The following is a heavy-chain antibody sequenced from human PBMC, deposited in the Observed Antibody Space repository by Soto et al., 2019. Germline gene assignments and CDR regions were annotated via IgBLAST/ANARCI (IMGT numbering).Heavy chain of an antibody. CDR2: IYYSGST. D-gene: IGHD5-12*01. CDR3: ARVIASGSFDY. V-gene: IGHV4-59*01. Sequence: SETLSLTCTVSGGSISIYYWSWIRQPPGKGLEWIGYIYYSGSTNYNPSLKSRVTISVDTSKNQFSLKLSSVTAADTAVYYCARVIASGSFDYWGQGTLVTVSS. CDR1: GGSISIYY. J-gene: IGHJ4*02.